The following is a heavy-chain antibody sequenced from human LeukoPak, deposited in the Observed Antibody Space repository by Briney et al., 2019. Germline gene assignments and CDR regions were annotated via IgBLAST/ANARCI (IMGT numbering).Heavy chain of an antibody. J-gene: IGHJ3*02. V-gene: IGHV3-23*01. D-gene: IGHD6-19*01. CDR3: ARPDSSGWSHAFDI. CDR2: ISGSGGST. Sequence: GGSLRLSCAASGFTFSSYAMSWVRQAPGKGLEWVSAISGSGGSTYYADSVKGRFTISRDNSKNTLYLDMNSLRAEDTAVYYCARPDSSGWSHAFDIWGQRTKVSVSS. CDR1: GFTFSSYA.